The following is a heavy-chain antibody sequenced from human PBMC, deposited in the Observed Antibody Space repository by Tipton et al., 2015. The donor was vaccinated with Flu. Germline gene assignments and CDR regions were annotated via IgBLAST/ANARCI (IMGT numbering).Heavy chain of an antibody. CDR1: GDSIRSSGYY. D-gene: IGHD5-12*01. CDR2: IHRSGST. CDR3: ARGSGYANVYLDY. J-gene: IGHJ4*02. Sequence: TLSLTCVVSGDSIRSSGYYWGWIRQPPGKGLEWIATIHRSGSTKYNPSLKSRVIISVDTSKNQFSLKVRSLTAADTAVYYCARGSGYANVYLDYWGRGNLVTVSS. V-gene: IGHV4-39*07.